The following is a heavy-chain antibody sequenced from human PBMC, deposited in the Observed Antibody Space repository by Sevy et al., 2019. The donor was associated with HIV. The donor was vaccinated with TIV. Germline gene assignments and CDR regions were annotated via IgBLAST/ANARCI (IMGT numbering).Heavy chain of an antibody. Sequence: ASVKVSGKTSGFTFSSSAVQWVRQARGQRLEWIGWIVVGSGVTDYAPKFQERVTITREMSTATTYMELSSLRSEDTAVYYCAAEDTTRFGGPLGVFDIWGLGTTVTVSS. CDR3: AAEDTTRFGGPLGVFDI. D-gene: IGHD3-16*01. J-gene: IGHJ3*02. CDR2: IVVGSGVT. CDR1: GFTFSSSA. V-gene: IGHV1-58*01.